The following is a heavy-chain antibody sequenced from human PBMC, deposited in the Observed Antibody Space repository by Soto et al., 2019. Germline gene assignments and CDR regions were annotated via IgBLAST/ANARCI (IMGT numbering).Heavy chain of an antibody. V-gene: IGHV1-18*01. J-gene: IGHJ5*02. D-gene: IGHD2-21*02. CDR3: ARLQLGGDRMLNWFDP. CDR1: GYIFTKYG. CDR2: INVYNGDR. Sequence: ASVKVSCKAQGYIFTKYGIGWVRQVPGHGLEWMGLINVYNGDRKVAQKFQDRVSMTTDTATDTAYMELKSLRSGDTAVYYCARLQLGGDRMLNWFDPWGQGTLVTSPQ.